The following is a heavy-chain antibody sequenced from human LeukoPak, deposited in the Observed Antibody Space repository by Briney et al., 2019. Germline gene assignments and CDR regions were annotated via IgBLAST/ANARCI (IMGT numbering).Heavy chain of an antibody. V-gene: IGHV1-18*01. J-gene: IGHJ5*02. CDR1: GYTFNTYG. D-gene: IGHD3-3*01. CDR2: ISPYNGNT. CDR3: ASGGSDFWSGPRPGWFDP. Sequence: ASVKVSCKPYGYTFNTYGITWVRQAPGQGLEWMGWISPYNGNTNYAQKFQGRVTMTTDTSTSTAYMELRSLRSDDTAVYYCASGGSDFWSGPRPGWFDPWGQGTLVTVSS.